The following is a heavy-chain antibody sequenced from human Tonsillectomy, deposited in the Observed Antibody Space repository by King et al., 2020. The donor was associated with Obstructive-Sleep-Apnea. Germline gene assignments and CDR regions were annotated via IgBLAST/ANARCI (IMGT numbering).Heavy chain of an antibody. Sequence: HVQLVESGAEVKKPGASVKVSCKASGYTFTSYYMHWVRQAPGQGLEWMGLINPSGGGTTYAQKFQGRVTMTRDTSTSTVCMELSSLRSEDTAVYYCARDTYFYGMDVWGQGTTVTVSS. V-gene: IGHV1-46*01. CDR2: INPSGGGT. CDR3: ARDTYFYGMDV. J-gene: IGHJ6*02. CDR1: GYTFTSYY.